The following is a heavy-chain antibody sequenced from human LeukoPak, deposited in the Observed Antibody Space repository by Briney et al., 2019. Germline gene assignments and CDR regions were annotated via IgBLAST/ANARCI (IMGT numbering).Heavy chain of an antibody. Sequence: GGSLRLSCAASGFTFSSYWMSWVRHAPGKGLEWVANIKQDGSEKYYVDSVKGRFTISRDNSKNTLYLQMNSLRAEDTAVYYCAKSPIVQDPDYWGQGTLVTVSS. D-gene: IGHD3-22*01. J-gene: IGHJ4*02. CDR1: GFTFSSYW. CDR2: IKQDGSEK. CDR3: AKSPIVQDPDY. V-gene: IGHV3-7*03.